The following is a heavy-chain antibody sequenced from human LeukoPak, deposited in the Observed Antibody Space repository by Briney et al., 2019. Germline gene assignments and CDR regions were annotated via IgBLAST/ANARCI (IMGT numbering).Heavy chain of an antibody. Sequence: GKSLKISCKGSGYSFTSYWIGWVRQMPGKGLEWMGRIDPSDSYTNYSPSFQGLVTISADKSVSTAYLQWSRLKASDTAMYYCARRDRSGWYDFDYWGQGSLVTVSS. CDR1: GYSFTSYW. D-gene: IGHD6-19*01. J-gene: IGHJ4*02. V-gene: IGHV5-10-1*01. CDR3: ARRDRSGWYDFDY. CDR2: IDPSDSYT.